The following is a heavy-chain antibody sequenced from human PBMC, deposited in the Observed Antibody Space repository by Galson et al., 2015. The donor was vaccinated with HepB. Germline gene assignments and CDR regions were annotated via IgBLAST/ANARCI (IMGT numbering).Heavy chain of an antibody. CDR3: AKAPKRDDFWRLAELDY. J-gene: IGHJ4*02. D-gene: IGHD3-3*01. Sequence: SLRLSCAASGFTFSSYGMHWVRQAPGKGLEWVAVISYDGSNKYYADSVKGRFTISRDNSKNTLYLQMNSLRAEDTAVYYCAKAPKRDDFWRLAELDYWGQGTLVTVSS. CDR1: GFTFSSYG. V-gene: IGHV3-30*18. CDR2: ISYDGSNK.